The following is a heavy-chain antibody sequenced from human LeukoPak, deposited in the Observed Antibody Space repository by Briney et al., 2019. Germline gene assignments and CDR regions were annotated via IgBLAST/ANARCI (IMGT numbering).Heavy chain of an antibody. J-gene: IGHJ3*02. V-gene: IGHV5-51*01. CDR1: GYSFTSYW. CDR2: IYPGDSDT. D-gene: IGHD3-22*01. Sequence: GEPLKISCKGSGYSFTSYWIGWVRQMPGKGLEWMGIIYPGDSDTRYSPSFQGQVTISADKSISTAYLQWSSLKASDTAMYYCGGMTYYYDSSGYYGGPKDAFDIWGQGTMVTVSS. CDR3: GGMTYYYDSSGYYGGPKDAFDI.